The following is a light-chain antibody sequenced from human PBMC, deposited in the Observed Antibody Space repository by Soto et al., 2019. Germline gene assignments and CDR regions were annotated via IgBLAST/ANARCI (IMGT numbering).Light chain of an antibody. CDR1: QSISSW. CDR2: KAS. CDR3: QQYNSYPLT. Sequence: IQMTQSPSTLSASVGDRVTITCRASQSISSWLAWYQQKPGKAPKLLIYKASSLESGVPSRFSGSGSGTEFTLTISSLQPDDFATYYCQQYNSYPLTFGGGTIVDI. J-gene: IGKJ4*01. V-gene: IGKV1-5*03.